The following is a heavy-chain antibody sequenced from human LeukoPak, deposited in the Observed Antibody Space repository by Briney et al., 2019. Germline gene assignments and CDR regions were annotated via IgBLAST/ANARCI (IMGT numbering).Heavy chain of an antibody. CDR1: GFTFSSYA. J-gene: IGHJ4*02. D-gene: IGHD5-18*01. CDR3: AIQRRGSPDTWIQLSLLGDY. Sequence: PGGSLRLSCAVSGFTFSSYAMSWVRQAPGKGLEWVSAISGSGGSTYYADSVKGRFTISRDNSKNTLYLQMNSLRAEDTAVYYCAIQRRGSPDTWIQLSLLGDYWVQGTLVTVSS. V-gene: IGHV3-23*01. CDR2: ISGSGGST.